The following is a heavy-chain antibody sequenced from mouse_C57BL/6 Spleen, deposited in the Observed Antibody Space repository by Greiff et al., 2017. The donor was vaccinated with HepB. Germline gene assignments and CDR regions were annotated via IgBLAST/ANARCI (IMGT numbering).Heavy chain of an antibody. J-gene: IGHJ2*01. Sequence: QVQLQQPGAELVMPGASVKLSCKASGYTFTSYWMHWVKQRPGQGLEWIGEIDPSDSYTNYNQKFKGKSTLTVDKSSSTAYMQLSSLTSEDSAVYYCARGDETRLREDYWGQGTTLTVSS. V-gene: IGHV1-69*01. D-gene: IGHD3-2*02. CDR3: ARGDETRLREDY. CDR2: IDPSDSYT. CDR1: GYTFTSYW.